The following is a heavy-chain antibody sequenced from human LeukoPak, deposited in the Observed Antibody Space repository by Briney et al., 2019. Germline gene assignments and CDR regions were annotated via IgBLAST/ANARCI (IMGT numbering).Heavy chain of an antibody. CDR1: SGSINSGGYS. Sequence: SQTLSLTCAVSSGSINSGGYSWSWIRQPPGTGLEWIGSISHSGSTYYNPSLKSRVTISIDRSKNQFSLKLSSVTAADTAVYYCARGNDVYYYYAMDVWGKGTTVTVSS. CDR2: ISHSGST. J-gene: IGHJ6*04. D-gene: IGHD3-3*01. CDR3: ARGNDVYYYYAMDV. V-gene: IGHV4-30-2*01.